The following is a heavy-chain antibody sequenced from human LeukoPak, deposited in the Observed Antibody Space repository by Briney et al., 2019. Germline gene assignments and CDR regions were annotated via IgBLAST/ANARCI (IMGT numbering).Heavy chain of an antibody. V-gene: IGHV1-69*06. Sequence: GSSVTVSCKASGGTFSSYAISWVRQATGQGLEWMGGIIPIFGTANYAQKFQGRVTITADKSTSTAYMELSSLRSEDTAVYYCAREGYCNSTSCPRRSRYFDYWGQGTLVTVSS. D-gene: IGHD2-2*01. J-gene: IGHJ4*02. CDR1: GGTFSSYA. CDR2: IIPIFGTA. CDR3: AREGYCNSTSCPRRSRYFDY.